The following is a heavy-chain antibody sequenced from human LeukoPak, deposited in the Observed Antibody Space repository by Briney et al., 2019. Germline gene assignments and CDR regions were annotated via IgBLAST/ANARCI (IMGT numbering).Heavy chain of an antibody. CDR2: INHSGST. CDR3: ARARYYYGSGSYYVHAFDI. Sequence: SETLSLTCAVYGGSFSGYYWSWLRQPPGKGLEWIGEINHSGSTNYNPSLKSRVTISVDTSKNQFSLKLSPVTAADTAVYYCARARYYYGSGSYYVHAFDIWGQGTMVTVSS. J-gene: IGHJ3*02. CDR1: GGSFSGYY. V-gene: IGHV4-34*01. D-gene: IGHD3-10*01.